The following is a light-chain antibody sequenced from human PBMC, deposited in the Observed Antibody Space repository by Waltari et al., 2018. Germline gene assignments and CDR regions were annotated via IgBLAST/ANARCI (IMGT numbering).Light chain of an antibody. Sequence: DIQMTQSPSSLSASIGDRVTITCRASEPIGDYLNWYQQKPGKAPKVLIYAASTLVRGVPSRFSGGGSGTDFALTISALQPEDFATYYCQQSYSNIYTFGGGTKVEI. CDR2: AAS. J-gene: IGKJ4*01. CDR3: QQSYSNIYT. V-gene: IGKV1-39*01. CDR1: EPIGDY.